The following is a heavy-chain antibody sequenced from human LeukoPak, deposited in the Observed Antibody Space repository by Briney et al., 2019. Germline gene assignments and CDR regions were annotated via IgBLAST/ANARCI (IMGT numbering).Heavy chain of an antibody. CDR1: GGSISSSNW. Sequence: SGTLSLTCAVSGGSISSSNWWSWVRQPPGKGLEWIGEIYHSGSTNYNPSLKSRVTISVDKSKNQFSLKLSSVTAADTAVYYCARAGGQWPAAYYYGMDVWGQGTTVTVSS. CDR2: IYHSGST. D-gene: IGHD6-19*01. V-gene: IGHV4-4*02. J-gene: IGHJ6*02. CDR3: ARAGGQWPAAYYYGMDV.